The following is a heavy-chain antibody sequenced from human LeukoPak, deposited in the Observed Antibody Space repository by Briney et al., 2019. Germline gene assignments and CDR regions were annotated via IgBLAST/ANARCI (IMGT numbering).Heavy chain of an antibody. CDR2: IIPIFGTA. J-gene: IGHJ3*02. Sequence: SVKVSCKASGGTFSSYAISWVRQAPGQGLEWMGGIIPIFGTANYAQKFQGRVTITADESTSTAYMELSSLRSEDTAVYCCARAYPSSPHDIVVVPAASHAFDIWGQGTMVTVSS. CDR3: ARAYPSSPHDIVVVPAASHAFDI. D-gene: IGHD2-2*01. V-gene: IGHV1-69*13. CDR1: GGTFSSYA.